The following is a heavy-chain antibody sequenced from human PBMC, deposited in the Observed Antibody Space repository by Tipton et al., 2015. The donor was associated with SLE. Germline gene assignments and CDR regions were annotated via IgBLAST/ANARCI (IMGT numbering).Heavy chain of an antibody. J-gene: IGHJ6*02. CDR1: GGSISSHY. Sequence: TLSLTCTVSGGSISSHYWSWIRQPPGKGLEWIGYIYYSGSTNYNPSLKSRVTISLHSSKNQFSLRLSSLTAADTAVYYCARLREVYYGYYYYGMDVWGQGTTVTVSS. CDR3: ARLREVYYGYYYYGMDV. CDR2: IYYSGST. D-gene: IGHD3-10*01. V-gene: IGHV4-59*11.